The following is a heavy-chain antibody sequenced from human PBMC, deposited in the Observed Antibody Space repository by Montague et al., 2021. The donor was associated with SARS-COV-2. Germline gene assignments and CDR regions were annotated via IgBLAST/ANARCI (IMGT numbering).Heavy chain of an antibody. J-gene: IGHJ4*02. CDR3: ARMFYDILTGYRNFDY. CDR1: GFSLSTSGMC. D-gene: IGHD3-9*01. CDR2: IDWDDDK. Sequence: PALVKPTQTLTLTCTLSGFSLSTSGMCVSWIRQPPGKALEWLALIDWDDDKYYSTSLKTRLTISKDTSKNQVVLTMTNMDPVDTATYYCARMFYDILTGYRNFDYWGQGTLVTVSS. V-gene: IGHV2-70*01.